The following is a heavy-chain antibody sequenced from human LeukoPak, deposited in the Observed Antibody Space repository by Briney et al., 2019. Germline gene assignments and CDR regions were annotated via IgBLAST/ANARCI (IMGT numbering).Heavy chain of an antibody. J-gene: IGHJ4*02. CDR1: GCGGSTSCW. Sequence: GESLKISCEGSGCGGSTSCWIGWVRQMPGKGLEFMGIIYPGDSDTRYSPSFQGQVTISVDKSINTAYLQWSSLKASDSAMYYCARAGYSNRWDGVDYWGQGTLVTVSS. V-gene: IGHV5-51*01. CDR2: IYPGDSDT. CDR3: ARAGYSNRWDGVDY. D-gene: IGHD2/OR15-2a*01.